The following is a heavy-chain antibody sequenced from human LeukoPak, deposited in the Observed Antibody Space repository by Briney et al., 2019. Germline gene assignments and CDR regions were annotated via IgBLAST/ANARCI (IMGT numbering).Heavy chain of an antibody. CDR3: AREGYYGSGSPPSLYFDY. CDR1: GFTFRNYV. Sequence: GGSLRLSCAASGFTFRNYVIHWVRQAPGKGLEWVAVASSDLNVKLYADSVKGRFTISRDNSRSTLYLQMNSLRPEDTAIYYCAREGYYGSGSPPSLYFDYWGQGTLVTVSS. CDR2: ASSDLNVK. J-gene: IGHJ4*02. D-gene: IGHD3-10*01. V-gene: IGHV3-30-3*01.